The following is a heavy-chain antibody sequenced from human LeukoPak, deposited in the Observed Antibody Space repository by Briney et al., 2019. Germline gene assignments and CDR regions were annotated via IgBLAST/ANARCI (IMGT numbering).Heavy chain of an antibody. D-gene: IGHD4-17*01. V-gene: IGHV1-18*01. J-gene: IGHJ4*02. CDR2: ISACNGNT. Sequence: ASVKVSCKASGYTFTSYGISWVRQAPGQGLEWMGWISACNGNTNYAQKLQGRVTMTTDTSTSTAYMELRSLRSDDTAVYYCARDHFPDYGYYFDYWGQGTLVTVSS. CDR1: GYTFTSYG. CDR3: ARDHFPDYGYYFDY.